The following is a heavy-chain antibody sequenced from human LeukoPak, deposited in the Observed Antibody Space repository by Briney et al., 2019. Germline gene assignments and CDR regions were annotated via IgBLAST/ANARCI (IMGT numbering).Heavy chain of an antibody. V-gene: IGHV3-9*01. CDR2: ITSTGDYA. CDR3: TRRTSTFNFDI. J-gene: IGHJ3*02. CDR1: GFTFDDYA. Sequence: QPGGSLRLSRAASGFTFDDYAMHWVRQVPGKGLEWVSGITSTGDYAVYADSVKGRFTISRDNAKISLYLQMNSLRAEDTAFYYCTRRTSTFNFDIWGQGTMVTVSS.